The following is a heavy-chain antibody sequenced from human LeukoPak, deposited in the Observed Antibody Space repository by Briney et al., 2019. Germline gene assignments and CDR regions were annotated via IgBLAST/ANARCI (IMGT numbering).Heavy chain of an antibody. CDR2: ISSSSSYI. CDR1: GFTFSSYS. Sequence: PGGPRRLCWAASGFTFSSYSMNWVRQAPGKGLEWVSSISSSSSYIYYADSVKGRFTISRDNAKNSLYLQMNSLRAEDTAVYYCARGEPSWNYWGQGTLVTVPS. V-gene: IGHV3-21*01. CDR3: ARGEPSWNY. J-gene: IGHJ4*02. D-gene: IGHD6-13*01.